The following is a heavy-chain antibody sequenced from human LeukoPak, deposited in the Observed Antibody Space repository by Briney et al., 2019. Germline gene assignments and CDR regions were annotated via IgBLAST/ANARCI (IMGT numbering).Heavy chain of an antibody. CDR1: GFTFSDYY. CDR3: AKDGSGGRGNWFDP. D-gene: IGHD2-15*01. V-gene: IGHV3-11*01. J-gene: IGHJ5*02. CDR2: INSSGSTI. Sequence: NPGGSLRLSCAASGFTFSDYYMSWIRQAPGKGLEWVSYINSSGSTIYYADSVKGRFTISRDNAKNSLYLQMNSLRAEDTAVYFCAKDGSGGRGNWFDPWGQGTLVTVSS.